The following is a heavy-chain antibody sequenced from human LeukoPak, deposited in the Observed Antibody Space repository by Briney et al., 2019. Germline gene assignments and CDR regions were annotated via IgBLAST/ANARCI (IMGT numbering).Heavy chain of an antibody. CDR2: ISGTGGST. D-gene: IGHD3-3*01. J-gene: IGHJ4*02. V-gene: IGHV3-23*01. Sequence: PGGSLRLSCAASGFTFSTYAMTWVRQAPGKGLEWVSLISGTGGSTYYADSVKGRFTISRDNSKNTLYLQMNSLRAEDTAVYYCAKDYDFWSGYHYQVIDYWGQGTLVTVSS. CDR3: AKDYDFWSGYHYQVIDY. CDR1: GFTFSTYA.